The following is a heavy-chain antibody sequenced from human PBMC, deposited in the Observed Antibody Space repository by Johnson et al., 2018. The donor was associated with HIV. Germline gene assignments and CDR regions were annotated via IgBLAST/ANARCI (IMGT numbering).Heavy chain of an antibody. J-gene: IGHJ3*02. V-gene: IGHV3-30*03. CDR2: ISYDGSNT. CDR3: ARGSEDAFDI. D-gene: IGHD1-26*01. CDR1: GFTFRSYG. Sequence: QVQLVESGGGVVQPGRSLRLSCAASGFTFRSYGMHWVRQAPGKGLEWVAVISYDGSNTYYADSVKGRFTISRDNSKNTLYLQMNSLRAEDTAVYYCARGSEDAFDIWGQGTMVTVSS.